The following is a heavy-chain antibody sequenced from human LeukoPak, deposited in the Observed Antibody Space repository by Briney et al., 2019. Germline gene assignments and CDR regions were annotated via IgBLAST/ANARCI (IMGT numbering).Heavy chain of an antibody. Sequence: PGGSLTLSCAASGFTFSSYGMHWVRQAPGKGLEWVAFIRYDGSNKYYADSVKGRFTISRDNAKNSLYLQMNSLRAEDTAVYYCARDIALCSGGSCYPGGFDSWGQGTLVTVSS. J-gene: IGHJ4*02. D-gene: IGHD2-15*01. CDR2: IRYDGSNK. CDR3: ARDIALCSGGSCYPGGFDS. CDR1: GFTFSSYG. V-gene: IGHV3-30*02.